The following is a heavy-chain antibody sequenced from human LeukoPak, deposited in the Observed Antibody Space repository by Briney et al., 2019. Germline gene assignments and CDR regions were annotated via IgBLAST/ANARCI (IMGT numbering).Heavy chain of an antibody. CDR3: ARSLRVRGVPYYMDV. D-gene: IGHD3-10*01. J-gene: IGHJ6*03. CDR2: IHKNAIT. V-gene: IGHV3-53*01. CDR1: DFTVSSNY. Sequence: PGGSLRLSCAASDFTVSSNYMSWVRQAPGKGLEWVSVIHKNAITSYADTVKGRFTISRDNSKNTLYLQMNNLRVDDTAVYYCARSLRVRGVPYYMDVWGKGTTVTVYS.